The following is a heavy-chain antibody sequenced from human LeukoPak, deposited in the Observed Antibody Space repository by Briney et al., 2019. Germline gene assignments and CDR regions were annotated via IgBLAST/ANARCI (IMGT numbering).Heavy chain of an antibody. Sequence: PGRSLRLSCAASGFTFSSYGMHWVRQAPGKGLEWVAVISYDGSNKYYADSVKGRFTISRDNSKNTLYLQMNSLRAEDTAVYYCAREGMYSSSWIAFDIWGQGTMVTVSS. D-gene: IGHD6-13*01. CDR2: ISYDGSNK. CDR1: GFTFSSYG. V-gene: IGHV3-30*03. CDR3: AREGMYSSSWIAFDI. J-gene: IGHJ3*02.